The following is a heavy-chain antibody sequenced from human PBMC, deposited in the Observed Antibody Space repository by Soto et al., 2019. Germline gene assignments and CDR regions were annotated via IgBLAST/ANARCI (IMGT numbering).Heavy chain of an antibody. D-gene: IGHD6-13*01. CDR3: ARKGSSSPTPFDY. CDR2: IYYSGST. Sequence: SETLSLTCTVSGGSISSYYWSWIRQPPGKGLEWIGYIYYSGSTNYNPSLKSRVTISVDTSKNQFSLKLSSVTAADTAVYYCARKGSSSPTPFDYWGQGTLVTVSS. V-gene: IGHV4-59*08. CDR1: GGSISSYY. J-gene: IGHJ4*02.